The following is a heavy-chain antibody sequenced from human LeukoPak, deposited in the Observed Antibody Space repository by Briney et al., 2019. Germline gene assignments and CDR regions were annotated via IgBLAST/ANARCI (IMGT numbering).Heavy chain of an antibody. CDR3: AIGYGRGYVSFDY. D-gene: IGHD3-22*01. V-gene: IGHV3-53*01. CDR1: GFTVSSNY. J-gene: IGHJ4*02. Sequence: GGSLRLSCAASGFTVSSNYMSWVRQAPGKGLEWVSVIYSGGSTFYADSVKGRFTISRDNSKNTLYLHMNSLRAEDTAVYYCAIGYGRGYVSFDYWGQGTLVTVSS. CDR2: IYSGGST.